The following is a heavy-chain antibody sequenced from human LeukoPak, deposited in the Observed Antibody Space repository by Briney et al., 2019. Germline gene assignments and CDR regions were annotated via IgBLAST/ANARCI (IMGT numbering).Heavy chain of an antibody. CDR2: ITSSSSYI. CDR3: ARTGGSQGGNY. J-gene: IGHJ4*02. Sequence: GGSLRLSCAASGFTFSTYAMTWVRQAPGKGLEWVSSITSSSSYIYYADSVKGRFTISRDNSKNTLYLQMNSLRAEDTAVYYCARTGGSQGGNYWGQGTLVTVSS. D-gene: IGHD1-26*01. CDR1: GFTFSTYA. V-gene: IGHV3-23*01.